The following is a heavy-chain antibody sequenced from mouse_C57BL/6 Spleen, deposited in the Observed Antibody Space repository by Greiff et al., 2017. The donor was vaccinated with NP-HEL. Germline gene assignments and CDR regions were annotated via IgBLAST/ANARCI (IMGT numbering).Heavy chain of an antibody. CDR3: TRYYYGSSPDWYFDV. CDR1: GFNFKDYY. Sequence: EVKVVESGAELVRPGASVKLSCTASGFNFKDYYMHWVKQRPEQGLEWIGRIDPEDGDTEYAPQFQGKATMTADTSSNTAYLQLSSLTSEDTAVYYCTRYYYGSSPDWYFDVWGTGTTVTVSS. CDR2: IDPEDGDT. J-gene: IGHJ1*03. V-gene: IGHV14-1*01. D-gene: IGHD1-1*01.